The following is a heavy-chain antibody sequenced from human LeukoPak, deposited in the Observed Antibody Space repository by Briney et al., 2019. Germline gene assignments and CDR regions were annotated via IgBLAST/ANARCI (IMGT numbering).Heavy chain of an antibody. D-gene: IGHD2-15*01. Sequence: ASVKVSCKASGYTFTGYYIHWVRQAPGQGLEWMGWISPTSGGTNYAQKFQGRVTMTRDTSITTAYMDLSRLTSDDTAVYYCARDLNGCSGVRCYPTWEYYFDYWGQGTLVTVSS. CDR1: GYTFTGYY. V-gene: IGHV1-2*02. CDR2: ISPTSGGT. J-gene: IGHJ4*02. CDR3: ARDLNGCSGVRCYPTWEYYFDY.